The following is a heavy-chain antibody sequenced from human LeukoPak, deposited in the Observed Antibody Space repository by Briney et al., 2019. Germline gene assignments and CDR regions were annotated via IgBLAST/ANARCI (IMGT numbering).Heavy chain of an antibody. V-gene: IGHV1-2*02. CDR2: INPNSGDT. CDR3: ASAPAGFNSGWFGY. D-gene: IGHD6-19*01. Sequence: ASVKVSCKASGYRFTDYHMHWVRQAPGQGLEWMGWINPNSGDTNYAQKFQGRVTTTRDMSISTAYMEVSRLRSDDTAVYYCASAPAGFNSGWFGYWGQGTLVTVSS. J-gene: IGHJ4*02. CDR1: GYRFTDYH.